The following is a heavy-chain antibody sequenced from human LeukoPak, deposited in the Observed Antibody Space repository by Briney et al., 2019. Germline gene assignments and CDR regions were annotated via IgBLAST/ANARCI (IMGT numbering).Heavy chain of an antibody. V-gene: IGHV4-34*01. Sequence: SETLSRTCAVYAASFSDYYWSWIRQPPGKGLEWVGEINHSGLTNYNPSLKSRVSISVDTSKNQFSLKLSSVTAADTAVYYCARRLQSASQNMDVWGKGTTVTVSS. CDR3: ARRLQSASQNMDV. D-gene: IGHD5-24*01. J-gene: IGHJ6*03. CDR1: AASFSDYY. CDR2: INHSGLT.